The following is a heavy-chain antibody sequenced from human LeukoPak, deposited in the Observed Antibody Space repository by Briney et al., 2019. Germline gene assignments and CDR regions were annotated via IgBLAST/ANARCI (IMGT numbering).Heavy chain of an antibody. J-gene: IGHJ5*02. CDR2: ISSSSSYT. D-gene: IGHD2-2*01. CDR3: ARHLGPAVA. Sequence: PGGSLRLSCAASGFTFSSYSMSWVRQAPGKGLEWVSSISSSSSYTYYADSVKGRFTISRDNAKNSLYLQMNSLRAEDTAVYYCARHLGPAVAWGQGTLVTVSS. V-gene: IGHV3-21*01. CDR1: GFTFSSYS.